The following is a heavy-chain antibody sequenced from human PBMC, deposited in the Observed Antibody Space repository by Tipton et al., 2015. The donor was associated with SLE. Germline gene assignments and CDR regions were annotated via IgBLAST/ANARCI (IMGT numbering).Heavy chain of an antibody. CDR3: ARCDYSHWGDY. V-gene: IGHV4-31*03. Sequence: TLSLTCTVSGQSINGNDYLWTWIRQLPGKGLEWIGYIYDTGSSSYNPSLKSRPTMSVDTSKNQFSLKLSSVTAADTAVYYCARCDYSHWGDYWGQGILVTVSS. J-gene: IGHJ4*02. CDR2: IYDTGSS. CDR1: GQSINGNDYL. D-gene: IGHD4-11*01.